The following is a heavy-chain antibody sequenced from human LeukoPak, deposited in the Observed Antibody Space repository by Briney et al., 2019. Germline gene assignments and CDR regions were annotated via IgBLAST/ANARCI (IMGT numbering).Heavy chain of an antibody. CDR2: MNPNSGNT. J-gene: IGHJ4*02. Sequence: ASVKVSCKASGYTFTSYDINWVRQATGQGLEWMGWMNPNSGNTGYAQKFQGRVTMTRNTSISTAYMELSSLRSEDTAVYYCARGRGYCYGRARGYYFDYWGQGTLVTVSS. CDR3: ARGRGYCYGRARGYYFDY. V-gene: IGHV1-8*01. D-gene: IGHD5-18*01. CDR1: GYTFTSYD.